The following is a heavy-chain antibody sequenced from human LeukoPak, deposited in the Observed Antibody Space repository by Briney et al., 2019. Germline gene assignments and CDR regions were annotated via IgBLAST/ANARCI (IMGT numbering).Heavy chain of an antibody. D-gene: IGHD5-18*01. J-gene: IGHJ4*02. CDR3: ARGAWDTAEREPFDY. CDR2: IYYSGST. CDR1: GGSLSSFY. Sequence: SETLSLTCTASGGSLSSFYWSWIRKPPGKGLEWIGNIYYSGSTRYNPSLKSRVTISVNTSKKQFSLRLSSVTAADTALYYCARGAWDTAEREPFDYWGQGTLVTVSS. V-gene: IGHV4-59*01.